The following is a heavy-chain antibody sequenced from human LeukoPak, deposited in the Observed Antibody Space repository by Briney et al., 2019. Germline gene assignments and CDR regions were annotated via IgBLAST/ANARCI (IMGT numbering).Heavy chain of an antibody. V-gene: IGHV3-30-3*01. CDR3: ARQRPNSDCFDY. Sequence: GGSLRLSCAASGFPFSTYLMHWVRQAPGKGLEWVAVTSYDGSNKYYADSVKGRFTISRDNSKNTLYLQVDSLRAEDTAVYYCARQRPNSDCFDYWGQGTLVTVSS. D-gene: IGHD2-21*02. CDR1: GFPFSTYL. J-gene: IGHJ4*02. CDR2: TSYDGSNK.